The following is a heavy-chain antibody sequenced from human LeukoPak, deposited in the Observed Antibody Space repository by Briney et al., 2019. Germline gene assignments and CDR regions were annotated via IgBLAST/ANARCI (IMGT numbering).Heavy chain of an antibody. V-gene: IGHV1-24*01. CDR1: GYTLTELS. Sequence: ASVKVSCKVSGYTLTELSMHWVRQAPGKGLEWMGGFDPEDGETIYAQRFQGRVTMTEDTSTDTAYMELSSLRSEDTAVYYCATGGSSREKNAFDIWGQGTMVTVSS. CDR2: FDPEDGET. CDR3: ATGGSSREKNAFDI. D-gene: IGHD6-13*01. J-gene: IGHJ3*02.